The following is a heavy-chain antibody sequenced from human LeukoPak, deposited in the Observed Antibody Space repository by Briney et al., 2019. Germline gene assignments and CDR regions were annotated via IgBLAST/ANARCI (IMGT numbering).Heavy chain of an antibody. D-gene: IGHD3-3*01. V-gene: IGHV4-39*07. CDR1: GGSISSSSYY. Sequence: PSETLSLTCTVSGGSISSSSYYWGWIRQPPGKGLEWIGSIYYSGSTYYNPSLKSRVTISVDTSKNQFSLKLSSVTAADTAVYYCARGFLTVIDYWGQGTLVTVSS. CDR2: IYYSGST. CDR3: ARGFLTVIDY. J-gene: IGHJ4*02.